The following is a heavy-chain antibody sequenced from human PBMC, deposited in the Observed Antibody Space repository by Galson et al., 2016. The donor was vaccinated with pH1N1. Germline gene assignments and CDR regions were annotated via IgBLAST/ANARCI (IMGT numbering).Heavy chain of an antibody. J-gene: IGHJ4*02. Sequence: SVKVFCKASGASFSSYSINWVRQAPGQGLEWIGRFISMLDFANYARKLQGRVTITADKAATTVYMEMSSLTSEDTAVYYCARVPCAEAVSDTLLYWGQGTLVTVAS. CDR2: FISMLDFA. CDR1: GASFSSYS. V-gene: IGHV1-69*02. D-gene: IGHD6-19*01. CDR3: ARVPCAEAVSDTLLY.